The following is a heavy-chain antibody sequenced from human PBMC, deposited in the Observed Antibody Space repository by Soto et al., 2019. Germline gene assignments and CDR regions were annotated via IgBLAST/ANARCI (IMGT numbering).Heavy chain of an antibody. Sequence: GGSLRLSCAASGFTFSSYGMHWVRQAPGKGLEWVAVIWYDGSNKYYADSVKGRFTISRDNSKNTLYLQMNSLRAEDTAVYYCARDLVVYAILDPSPDYWGQGTLVTVSS. J-gene: IGHJ4*02. CDR2: IWYDGSNK. V-gene: IGHV3-33*01. CDR3: ARDLVVYAILDPSPDY. D-gene: IGHD2-8*01. CDR1: GFTFSSYG.